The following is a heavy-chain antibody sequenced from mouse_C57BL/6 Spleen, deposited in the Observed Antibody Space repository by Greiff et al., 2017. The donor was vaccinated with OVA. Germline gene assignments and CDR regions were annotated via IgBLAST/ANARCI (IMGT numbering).Heavy chain of an antibody. CDR2: IDPSDSET. V-gene: IGHV1-52*01. Sequence: QVQLQQPGAELVRPGSSVKLSCKASGYTFTSYWMHWVKQRPIQGLEWIGNIDPSDSETHYNQKFKDKATLTVDKSSSTAYMQLSSLTSEDSAVYYGASPAYRNHRGMANWGKEPQSPSPQ. D-gene: IGHD2-1*01. J-gene: IGHJ4*01. CDR3: ASPAYRNHRGMAN. CDR1: GYTFTSYW.